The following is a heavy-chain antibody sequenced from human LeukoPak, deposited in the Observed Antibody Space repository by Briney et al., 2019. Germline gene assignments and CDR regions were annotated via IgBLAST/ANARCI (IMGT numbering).Heavy chain of an antibody. V-gene: IGHV1-8*01. CDR2: TNPKSGST. Sequence: GASVKVSCKASGNTFTSYDINWVRQATGQGLEWMGWTNPKSGSTGYAQRFQGRVSMTSNTSISTAYMELSSLSSDDTAVYYCAKMARTGNYYYGMDVWGQGTTVTVSS. J-gene: IGHJ6*02. CDR3: AKMARTGNYYYGMDV. D-gene: IGHD5-24*01. CDR1: GNTFTSYD.